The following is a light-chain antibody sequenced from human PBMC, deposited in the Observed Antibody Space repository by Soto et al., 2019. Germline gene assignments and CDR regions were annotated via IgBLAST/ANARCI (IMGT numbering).Light chain of an antibody. CDR2: GAS. J-gene: IGKJ1*01. V-gene: IGKV3-20*01. CDR3: QQYGSSPPRT. CDR1: QSIRTF. Sequence: EIVLTQSPFTLSFSPGERATLSCRANQSIRTFLAWYQQKPGQAPRLLIYGASTRATDVPDRFSGSGSGADFTLSISRLEPEDFAVYYCQQYGSSPPRTFGQGTKVDIK.